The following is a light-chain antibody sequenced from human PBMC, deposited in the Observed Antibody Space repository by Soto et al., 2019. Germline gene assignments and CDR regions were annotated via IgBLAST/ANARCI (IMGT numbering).Light chain of an antibody. CDR1: QSLNRW. Sequence: DLQMTQSPSTLSASVGARVTITCRASQSLNRWLAWYQQSPGKAPKLLIYEASSLESGVQSRFSGSRSVTEFTFTISTLQPDDIAHYYCQQYKSYFRTFGTGTKVEIK. CDR3: QQYKSYFRT. J-gene: IGKJ1*01. CDR2: EAS. V-gene: IGKV1-5*03.